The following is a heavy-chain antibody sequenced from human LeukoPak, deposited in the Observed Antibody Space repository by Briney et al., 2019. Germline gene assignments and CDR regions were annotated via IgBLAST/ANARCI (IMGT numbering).Heavy chain of an antibody. CDR2: INHSGNT. J-gene: IGHJ6*03. CDR3: ARDANGSDLQYYHMDG. V-gene: IGHV4-34*01. CDR1: GGFFSGYY. D-gene: IGHD6-25*01. Sequence: SVTVSLMCAVYGGFFSGYYWRWTRQPPGRGLEWIGEINHSGNTNLSPSLKGRVTIPVDTFKNQSFLTLGQVNARDTGGYFRARDANGSDLQYYHMDGWGKGTTVTVSS.